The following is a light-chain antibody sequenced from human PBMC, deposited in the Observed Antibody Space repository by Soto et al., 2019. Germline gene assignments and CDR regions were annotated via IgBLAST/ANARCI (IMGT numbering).Light chain of an antibody. Sequence: QTVVTQPPSVSGTPGQRVTISCSGSNSNIGRNPVNWYQHLPGTAPKLLIYTNNQRPSGVPDRFSGSKSGTSASLAISGLLSEDEADYYCGAWDDSLKGIFFGGGTKVTVL. CDR3: GAWDDSLKGIF. CDR1: NSNIGRNP. V-gene: IGLV1-44*01. J-gene: IGLJ2*01. CDR2: TNN.